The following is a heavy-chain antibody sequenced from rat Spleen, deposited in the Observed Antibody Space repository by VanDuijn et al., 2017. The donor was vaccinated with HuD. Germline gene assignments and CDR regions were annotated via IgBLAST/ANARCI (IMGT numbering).Heavy chain of an antibody. V-gene: IGHV5-46*01. CDR2: ISYDGGST. D-gene: IGHD1-12*02. CDR1: GFTFSGFP. J-gene: IGHJ3*01. Sequence: EVQLVESGGGLVQPGRSMKLSCAASGFTFSGFPMTWVRQAPTKGLEWVATISYDGGSTYYRDSVKGRFTISRDNAKSSLYLQMDSLRSEDTATYYCTTGYYDGSYYVNWFAYWGQGTLVTVSS. CDR3: TTGYYDGSYYVNWFAY.